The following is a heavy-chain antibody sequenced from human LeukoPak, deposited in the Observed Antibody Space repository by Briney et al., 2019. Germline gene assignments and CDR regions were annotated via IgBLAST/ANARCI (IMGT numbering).Heavy chain of an antibody. CDR3: ARVVTMVRGVKAGAFDI. D-gene: IGHD3-10*01. CDR1: GDSISSNY. CDR2: IYYSGST. V-gene: IGHV4-59*01. Sequence: SETLSLTCTVSGDSISSNYWSWIRQPPGKGLEWIGYIYYSGSTNYNPSLKSRVTISVDTSKNQFSLKLSSVTAADTAVYYCARVVTMVRGVKAGAFDIWGQGTMVTVSS. J-gene: IGHJ3*02.